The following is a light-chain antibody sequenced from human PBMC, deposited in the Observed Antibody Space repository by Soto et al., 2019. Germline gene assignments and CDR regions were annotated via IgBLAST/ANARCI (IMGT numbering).Light chain of an antibody. CDR2: KAA. V-gene: IGKV1-5*03. CDR3: QHYNSYSEA. J-gene: IGKJ1*01. CDR1: QTISSW. Sequence: DIQMTQSPSTLSGSVGDRVXXXXXASQTISSWLAWYQQKPGKAPKLLIYKAATXKIVVPSRFSGSGSGTEFTLTISSLQPDDFATYYCQHYNSYSEAFGQGTKVDIK.